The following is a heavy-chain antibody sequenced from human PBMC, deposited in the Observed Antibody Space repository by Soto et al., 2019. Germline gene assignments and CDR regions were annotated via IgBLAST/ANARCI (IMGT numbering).Heavy chain of an antibody. CDR3: AIVDDYGGRNDVLDG. V-gene: IGHV4-31*03. Sequence: SETLSLTCTVSGGSISSGGYYWSWIRQHPGKGLEWIGYIYYSGSTYYNPSLKSRVTISVDTSKNQFSLKLSSVTAADTAVYYCAIVDDYGGRNDVLDGCTQGTMVTGS. CDR2: IYYSGST. D-gene: IGHD4-17*01. J-gene: IGHJ3*01. CDR1: GGSISSGGYY.